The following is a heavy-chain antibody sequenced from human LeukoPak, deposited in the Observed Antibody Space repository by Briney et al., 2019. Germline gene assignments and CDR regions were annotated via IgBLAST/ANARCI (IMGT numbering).Heavy chain of an antibody. CDR3: AREGWSSWLSVYYYYYYMDV. V-gene: IGHV3-21*01. D-gene: IGHD6-13*01. CDR2: ISSTSRSYI. CDR1: GFTFSSYN. Sequence: GGSLRLSCAASGFTFSSYNMNWVRQAPGKGLEWVSSISSTSRSYIYYADSVKGRFTISRDNAKNSLYLQMNSLRAEDTAVYYCAREGWSSWLSVYYYYYYMDVWGKGTTVTVSS. J-gene: IGHJ6*03.